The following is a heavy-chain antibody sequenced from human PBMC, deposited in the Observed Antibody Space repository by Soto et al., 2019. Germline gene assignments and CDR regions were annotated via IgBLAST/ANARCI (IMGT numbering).Heavy chain of an antibody. D-gene: IGHD2-8*01. CDR3: ARAISLIMAAPAY. CDR1: GYTFTSYA. Sequence: ASVKVSCKASGYTFTSYAMHWVRQAPGQSLEWMGWINTGKGNTKYSQNFQGRVTITTDTSATTAYMDLSSLTSEDTAMYYCARAISLIMAAPAYWGQGTLVTVSS. V-gene: IGHV1-3*04. CDR2: INTGKGNT. J-gene: IGHJ4*02.